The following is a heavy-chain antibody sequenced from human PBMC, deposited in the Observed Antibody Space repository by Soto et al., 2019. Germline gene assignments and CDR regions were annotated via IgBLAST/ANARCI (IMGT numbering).Heavy chain of an antibody. CDR3: ATPDFILEWPPIRVFDY. D-gene: IGHD3-3*01. V-gene: IGHV3-23*01. Sequence: EVQLLESGGGLVQPGGSLRLSCAASGFTFSSYAMSWVRQAPGEGLEWVSAFSGSGGSTYYADSVKGRFTISRDNSQNTLYLQMNSLRAADTAVYYCATPDFILEWPPIRVFDYWGQGTLVTVSS. CDR1: GFTFSSYA. CDR2: FSGSGGST. J-gene: IGHJ4*02.